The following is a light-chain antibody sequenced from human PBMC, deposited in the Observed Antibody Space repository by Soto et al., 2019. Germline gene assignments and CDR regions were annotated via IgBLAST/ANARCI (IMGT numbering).Light chain of an antibody. CDR1: RSGSSY. CDR2: DAS. J-gene: IGKJ4*02. Sequence: IVLPQSPAPLSLSPSSRAALPGGASRSGSSYLAWYQQKPGQAPRLLIYDASNRATGIPARLSGSGSGTDFTLTISSLEPEDFAVYYCQQHSNSPFTFGGGTKVDI. V-gene: IGKV3-11*01. CDR3: QQHSNSPFT.